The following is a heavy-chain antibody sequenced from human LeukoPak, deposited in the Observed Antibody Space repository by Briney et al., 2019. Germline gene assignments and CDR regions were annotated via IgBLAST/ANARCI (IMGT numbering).Heavy chain of an antibody. CDR3: ARDRSFDY. CDR1: GFTFSSYA. CDR2: IYSGGST. J-gene: IGHJ4*02. Sequence: GGSLRLSCAASGFTFSSYAMSWVRQAPGKGLEWVSVIYSGGSTYYADSVKGRFTISRDNSKNTLYLQMNSLRAEDTAVYYCARDRSFDYWGQGTLVTVSS. V-gene: IGHV3-66*01.